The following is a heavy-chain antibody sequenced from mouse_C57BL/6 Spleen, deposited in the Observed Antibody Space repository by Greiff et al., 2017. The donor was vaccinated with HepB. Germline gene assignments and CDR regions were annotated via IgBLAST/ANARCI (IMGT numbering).Heavy chain of an antibody. CDR2: IYPGSDNT. D-gene: IGHD2-4*01. V-gene: IGHV1-76*01. CDR1: GYTFTDYY. J-gene: IGHJ2*01. Sequence: VQLQQSGAELVRPGASVKLSCKASGYTFTDYYINWVKQRPGQGLEWIARIYPGSDNTYYNEKFKGKATLTAEKSSSTAYMQLSSLTSADSAVYFCARGYDYPYYFDYWGQGTTLTVSS. CDR3: ARGYDYPYYFDY.